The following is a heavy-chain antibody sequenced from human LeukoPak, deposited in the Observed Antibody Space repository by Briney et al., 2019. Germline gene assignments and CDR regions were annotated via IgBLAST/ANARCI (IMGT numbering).Heavy chain of an antibody. D-gene: IGHD2-2*01. CDR3: AKADGLFRQGIPAAAIPGY. V-gene: IGHV3-23*01. Sequence: GGSLRLSCAASGFTFSSYAMSWARQAPGKGLEWVSGISSSGSGGNTYYADSVKGRFTISRDNSKNTLYLQMNSLRAEDTAVYYCAKADGLFRQGIPAAAIPGYWGQGTLVTVSS. CDR2: ISSSGSGGNT. J-gene: IGHJ4*02. CDR1: GFTFSSYA.